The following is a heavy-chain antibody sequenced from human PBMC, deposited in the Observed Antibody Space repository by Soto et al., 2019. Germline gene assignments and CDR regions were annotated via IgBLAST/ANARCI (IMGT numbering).Heavy chain of an antibody. J-gene: IGHJ6*02. V-gene: IGHV4-30-4*01. D-gene: IGHD3-22*01. CDR1: GDSISDVDYY. CDR2: FYDSGTS. CDR3: ARGTRDYFDTTGPGYGMDV. Sequence: QVQLQESGPGLVKPSQTLSLTCTVSGDSISDVDYYWSWVRQTPREGLEWIGAFYDSGTSYQSPSLKSRMTISVDSSKNQFSLTLTSVTAADTAVYYCARGTRDYFDTTGPGYGMDVWGQGTTVTVSS.